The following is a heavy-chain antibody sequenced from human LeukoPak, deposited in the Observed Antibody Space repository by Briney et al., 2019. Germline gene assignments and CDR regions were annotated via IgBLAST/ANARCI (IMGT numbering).Heavy chain of an antibody. CDR3: ARGYNYDNSGYFSVTPRRDAFDS. D-gene: IGHD3-22*01. V-gene: IGHV3-21*01. Sequence: KAGGSLTLSCAASGFTFSSYTMNWVRQAPGKGRVWVSYINSGSFYINSTDAVKGRFTTSRDDSQNPVYLQMTSLRAKDTAGYYCARGYNYDNSGYFSVTPRRDAFDSWGQGRMVTVSS. CDR2: INSGSFYI. CDR1: GFTFSSYT. J-gene: IGHJ3*02.